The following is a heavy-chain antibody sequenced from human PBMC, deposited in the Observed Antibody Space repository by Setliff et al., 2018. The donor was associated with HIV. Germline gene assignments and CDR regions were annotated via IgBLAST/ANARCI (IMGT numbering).Heavy chain of an antibody. D-gene: IGHD6-6*01. CDR3: ASGYSSSSPRRDY. CDR1: GFTFSRYA. CDR2: ISSTGGTT. V-gene: IGHV3-23*01. Sequence: GGSLRLSCAVSGFTFSRYAMSWVRQAPGKGLEWVSGISSTGGTTYYADSVKGRFTISRDNSKNTLFLQVKSLTAEDAAVYYCASGYSSSSPRRDYWGQGTLVTVSS. J-gene: IGHJ4*02.